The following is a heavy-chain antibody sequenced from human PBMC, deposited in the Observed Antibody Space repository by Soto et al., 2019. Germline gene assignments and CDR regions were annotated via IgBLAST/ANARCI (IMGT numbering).Heavy chain of an antibody. CDR1: GETVKTSA. D-gene: IGHD6-13*01. CDR3: AKGMTPVCWYDFDN. Sequence: PGGSPRLACAASGETVKTSAMSWSRQAPGKGLEWVSIIAGSSGTTKYADSVKGRFTISRDNSKNTLFLQMNSLRDEDTAVYYWAKGMTPVCWYDFDNWGQRPVVTGPS. CDR2: IAGSSGTT. J-gene: IGHJ4*02. V-gene: IGHV3-23*01.